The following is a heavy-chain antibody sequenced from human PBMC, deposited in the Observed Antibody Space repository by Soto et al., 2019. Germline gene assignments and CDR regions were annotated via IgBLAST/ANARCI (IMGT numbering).Heavy chain of an antibody. D-gene: IGHD2-2*01. J-gene: IGHJ4*02. CDR2: IVNGGGDT. CDR1: GFTFSSYA. V-gene: IGHV3-23*01. Sequence: GGSLRLSCAASGFTFSSYAMSWVRQAPGKGLEWVSSIVNGGGDTYYADSVKGRFTISRDNSKNTLYLQMNSLRAEDTAIYYCASGSRYCTSTSCYVYFDYWGQGTLVTVSS. CDR3: ASGSRYCTSTSCYVYFDY.